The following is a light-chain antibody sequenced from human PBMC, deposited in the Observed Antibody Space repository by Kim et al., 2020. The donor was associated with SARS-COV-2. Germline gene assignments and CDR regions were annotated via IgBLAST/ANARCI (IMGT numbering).Light chain of an antibody. V-gene: IGLV1-51*01. CDR3: GSWDSSLREV. J-gene: IGLJ3*02. CDR1: STNIGNDY. CDR2: DNN. Sequence: QSVLTQPPSVSAAPGQKVTISCTGSSTNIGNDYVSWYQQHPGTAPRLLIYDNNKQPAGIPDRCSGSKSGTSATLGITGLQTGDEDDYYCGSWDSSLREVFGGGTQLTVL.